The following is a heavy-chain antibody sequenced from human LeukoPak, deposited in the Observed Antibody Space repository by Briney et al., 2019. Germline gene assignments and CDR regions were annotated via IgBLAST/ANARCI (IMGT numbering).Heavy chain of an antibody. Sequence: PSETLSLTCAVYGESFSGYYWSWIRQPPGKGLEWIGEIIHSGSTNYNPSLKSRVTISVETSKNQFSLKLSSVTAADTTVYYCARARNYLINYWGQGTLVTVSS. CDR3: ARARNYLINY. CDR2: IIHSGST. D-gene: IGHD4-11*01. J-gene: IGHJ4*02. CDR1: GESFSGYY. V-gene: IGHV4-34*12.